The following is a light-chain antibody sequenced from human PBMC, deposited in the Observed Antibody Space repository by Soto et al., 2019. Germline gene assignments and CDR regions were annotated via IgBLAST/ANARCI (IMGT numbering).Light chain of an antibody. CDR2: ANT. V-gene: IGLV1-40*01. J-gene: IGLJ1*01. CDR1: SSNIGADYD. Sequence: QSALTQPPSVSGAPGQRVTISCTGSSSNIGADYDVHWYQQLPGAAPKLLIRANTHRPSGVPDRFSASKSGTSASLAITGLQADDEADYFCSLYSSNGSLIFGPGTKLTVL. CDR3: SLYSSNGSLI.